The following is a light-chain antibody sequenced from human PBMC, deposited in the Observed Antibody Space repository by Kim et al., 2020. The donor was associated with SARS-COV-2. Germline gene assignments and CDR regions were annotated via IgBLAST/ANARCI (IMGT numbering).Light chain of an antibody. CDR1: QSVSSY. CDR3: QQRSNWLT. Sequence: SLPPGEGATRACSASQSVSSYLAWYQQKPGQAPRLLIYDASNRATGIPARFSGSGSGTDFTLTISSLEPEDFAVYYCQQRSNWLTFGGGTKVDIK. CDR2: DAS. J-gene: IGKJ4*01. V-gene: IGKV3-11*01.